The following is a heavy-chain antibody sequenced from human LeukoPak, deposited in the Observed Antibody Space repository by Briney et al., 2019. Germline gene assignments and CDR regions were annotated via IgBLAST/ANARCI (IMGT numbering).Heavy chain of an antibody. CDR1: GFTFSSYW. CDR2: INSDGSST. Sequence: PGGSLRLSCAASGFTFSSYWMHWVRQAPGKGLVWVSRINSDGSSTSYADSVKGRFTISRDNAKNTLYLQMNSLRAEDTAVYYCANLDWNYGYDYWGQGTLDTVSS. V-gene: IGHV3-74*01. J-gene: IGHJ4*02. CDR3: ANLDWNYGYDY. D-gene: IGHD1-7*01.